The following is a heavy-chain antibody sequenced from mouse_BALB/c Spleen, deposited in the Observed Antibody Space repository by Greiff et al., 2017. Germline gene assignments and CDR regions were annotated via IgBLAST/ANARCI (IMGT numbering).Heavy chain of an antibody. Sequence: VKLMESGPGLVAPSQSLSITCTVSGFSFTGYGLNWVRQPPGKGLEWLGMIWGDGSTDYNSALKTRLTISKDNSKSQVYLKMNSLQTDDTAMYCCARDGSYYAMDYWGQGTSVTVSA. V-gene: IGHV2-6-7*01. CDR1: GFSFTGYG. CDR2: IWGDGST. CDR3: ARDGSYYAMDY. D-gene: IGHD1-1*02. J-gene: IGHJ4*01.